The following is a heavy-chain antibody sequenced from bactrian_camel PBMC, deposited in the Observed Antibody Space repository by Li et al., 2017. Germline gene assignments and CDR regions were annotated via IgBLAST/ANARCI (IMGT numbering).Heavy chain of an antibody. CDR2: INIGGQQT. CDR1: GLTFDWTT. D-gene: IGHD5*01. CDR3: AADSGVVDALAAYEYHN. J-gene: IGHJ4*01. Sequence: QVQLVESGGGSVQAGGFLRLSCIDSGLTFDWTTIAWYRQAPGKLREGVAAINIGGQQTRYADSVKGRFTISRDNGDTLHLQMNNLKPEDTAMYYCAADSGVVDALAAYEYHNWGQGTQVTVS. V-gene: IGHV3S55*01.